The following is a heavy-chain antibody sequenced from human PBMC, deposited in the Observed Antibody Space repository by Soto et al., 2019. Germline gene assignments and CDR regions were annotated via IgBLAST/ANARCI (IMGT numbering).Heavy chain of an antibody. CDR1: GYTFTSYD. Sequence: ASVKVSCKASGYTFTSYDINWVRQATGQGLEWMGWMNPNSGNTGYAQKFQGRVTMTRNTSISTAYMELSSLRSEDTAVYYCAREVWFGGFVLSGMDVWGQGTTVTVSS. D-gene: IGHD3-10*01. V-gene: IGHV1-8*01. J-gene: IGHJ6*02. CDR3: AREVWFGGFVLSGMDV. CDR2: MNPNSGNT.